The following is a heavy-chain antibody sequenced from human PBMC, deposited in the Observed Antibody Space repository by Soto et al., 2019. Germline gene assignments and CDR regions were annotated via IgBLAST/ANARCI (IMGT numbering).Heavy chain of an antibody. CDR1: GYTFTSYG. J-gene: IGHJ4*02. V-gene: IGHV1-18*01. Sequence: ASVKVSCKASGYTFTSYGIIWVRQAPGQGLEWMGWISAYNGNTNYAQKLQGRVTMTTDTSTSTAYMELRSLGAEDTAVYYCAKLGSSPWSPHYYFDYWGQGSLVTVSS. CDR2: ISAYNGNT. D-gene: IGHD6-13*01. CDR3: AKLGSSPWSPHYYFDY.